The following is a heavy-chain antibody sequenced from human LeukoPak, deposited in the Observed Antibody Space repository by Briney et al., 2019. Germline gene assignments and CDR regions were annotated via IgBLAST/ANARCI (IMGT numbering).Heavy chain of an antibody. V-gene: IGHV3-7*03. D-gene: IGHD3-22*01. CDR1: GFMFSSYW. CDR2: INQDGSQT. J-gene: IGHJ4*02. Sequence: PGGSLRLSCAVSGFMFSSYWMSWVRQAPGKGLEWVANINQDGSQTYYVDSVTGRFTISRDNAKSTLYLQMNSLRAEDTAVYYCAKVPYYYDSSGYHPAYYFDFWGQGTLVTVSS. CDR3: AKVPYYYDSSGYHPAYYFDF.